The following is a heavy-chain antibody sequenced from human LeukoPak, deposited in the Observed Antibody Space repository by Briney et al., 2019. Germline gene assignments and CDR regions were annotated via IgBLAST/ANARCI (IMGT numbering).Heavy chain of an antibody. Sequence: KPSETLSLTCAVSGGSISSGGYSWSWIRQPPGKGLEWIGYIYHSGSTYYNPSLKSRVTISVDRSKNQFSLKLSSVTAADTAVYYCARDRRSGSGSVFDYWGRGTLATVSS. CDR1: GGSISSGGYS. CDR2: IYHSGST. D-gene: IGHD3-10*01. J-gene: IGHJ4*02. V-gene: IGHV4-30-2*01. CDR3: ARDRRSGSGSVFDY.